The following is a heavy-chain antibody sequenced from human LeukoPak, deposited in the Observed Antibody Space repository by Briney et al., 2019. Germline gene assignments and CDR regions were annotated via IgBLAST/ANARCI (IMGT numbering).Heavy chain of an antibody. Sequence: SETLSLTCTVSGYSISTGYYWSWIRQPPGKGLEWIGYIYYSGSTNYNPSLKSRVTISVDTSKNQFSLKLRSVTAADTAVYYCARVRDNSGYDGGLDYWGQGSLVTVSS. J-gene: IGHJ4*02. D-gene: IGHD5-12*01. CDR2: IYYSGST. CDR3: ARVRDNSGYDGGLDY. CDR1: GYSISTGYY. V-gene: IGHV4-61*01.